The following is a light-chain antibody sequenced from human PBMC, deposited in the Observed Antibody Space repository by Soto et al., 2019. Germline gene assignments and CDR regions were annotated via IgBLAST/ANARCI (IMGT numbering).Light chain of an antibody. CDR1: SSNIGAGYD. V-gene: IGLV1-40*01. CDR3: QSSDRSRSGSVV. CDR2: GNS. J-gene: IGLJ2*01. Sequence: QSVLTQPPSVSGAPGQRVTISCTGSSSNIGAGYDVHWYQQLPGTAPKLLIYGNSNRPSGVPDRFSGSKSGTSASLAITGLQAAEEAAYYCQSSDRSRSGSVVFGGGTKLTVL.